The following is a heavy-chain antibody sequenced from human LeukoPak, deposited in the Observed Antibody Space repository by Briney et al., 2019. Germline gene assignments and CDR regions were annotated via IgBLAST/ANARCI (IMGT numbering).Heavy chain of an antibody. Sequence: GASVTVSCKASGYTFTGYYMHWVRQAPGPGLEWMGWINPNSGGTNYAQKFQGWVTMTRDTSISTAYMELSRLRSDDTAVYYGAREKGWVSGTMVRGVDYGMDVWGKGTTVTVSS. J-gene: IGHJ6*04. D-gene: IGHD3-10*01. CDR1: GYTFTGYY. CDR3: AREKGWVSGTMVRGVDYGMDV. V-gene: IGHV1-2*04. CDR2: INPNSGGT.